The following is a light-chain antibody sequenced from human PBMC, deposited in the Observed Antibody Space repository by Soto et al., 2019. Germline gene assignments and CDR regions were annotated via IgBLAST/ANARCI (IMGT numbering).Light chain of an antibody. V-gene: IGLV1-40*01. CDR1: SSNIGAGYD. Sequence: QSVLTQPPSVSGAPGQRVTISCTGSSSNIGAGYDVHWYQQLPGTAPKLLIYGNSNRPSGVPDRFSGSKSGTSASLAITGLQAEDEADYYCSSYTTSGTPDVFGTGTKLTVL. J-gene: IGLJ1*01. CDR3: SSYTTSGTPDV. CDR2: GNS.